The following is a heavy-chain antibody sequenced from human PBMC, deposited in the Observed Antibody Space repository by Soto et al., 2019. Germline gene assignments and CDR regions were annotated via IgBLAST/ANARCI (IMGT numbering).Heavy chain of an antibody. CDR1: GDSISGSY. J-gene: IGHJ5*02. CDR3: ARERGSRRGWLGP. V-gene: IGHV4-59*01. D-gene: IGHD3-10*01. Sequence: PSETLSLTCTVSGDSISGSYWSWIRQPPGKGLEWIGFIYYSGYTNYNPSLKSRVTISVDTSKNQFSLKLSSVTAADTSVYYCARERGSRRGWLGPWGQGTLVTGSS. CDR2: IYYSGYT.